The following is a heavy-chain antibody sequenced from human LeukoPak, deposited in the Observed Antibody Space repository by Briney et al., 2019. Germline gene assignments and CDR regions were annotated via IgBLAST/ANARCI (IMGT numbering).Heavy chain of an antibody. CDR3: AREERTMIRGVTNFDY. V-gene: IGHV4-4*07. J-gene: IGHJ4*02. CDR2: INTSGST. Sequence: SENLSLTCTVSGDSISSYDWSWIRQSAGKGLEWIGRINTSGSTNYNPSLKSRVTMSVDTSKNQISLKLSSVTAADTAVYYCAREERTMIRGVTNFDYWGQGTLVTVSS. CDR1: GDSISSYD. D-gene: IGHD3-10*01.